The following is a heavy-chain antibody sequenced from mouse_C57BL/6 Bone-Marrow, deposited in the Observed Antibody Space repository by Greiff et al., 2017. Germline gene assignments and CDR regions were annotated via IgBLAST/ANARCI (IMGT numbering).Heavy chain of an antibody. CDR2: IRNKANSHAT. CDR3: TPHYYGSSYSFAY. Sequence: VQLKQSGGGLVQPGGSMKLSCAASGFTFSDAWMDWVRQSPEKGLEWVAEIRNKANSHATYYAESVKGRFTISRDDSKSSVYLQMNSLRAEDTGIYYCTPHYYGSSYSFAYWGQGTLVTVSA. V-gene: IGHV6-6*01. CDR1: GFTFSDAW. D-gene: IGHD1-1*01. J-gene: IGHJ3*01.